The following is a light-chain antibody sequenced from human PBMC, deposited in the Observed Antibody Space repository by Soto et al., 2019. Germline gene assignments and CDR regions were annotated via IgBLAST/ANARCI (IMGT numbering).Light chain of an antibody. Sequence: QSALTQSASVSGSPGQSITISCTGTSSDVGAYNYVSWYQQHPGKAPKVMIHDVSNRPSGVSSRFSGSKSGNTASLTISGPQAEDEADYYCSSYTSSSTPYVFGTGTKVTVL. CDR1: SSDVGAYNY. J-gene: IGLJ1*01. CDR3: SSYTSSSTPYV. CDR2: DVS. V-gene: IGLV2-14*01.